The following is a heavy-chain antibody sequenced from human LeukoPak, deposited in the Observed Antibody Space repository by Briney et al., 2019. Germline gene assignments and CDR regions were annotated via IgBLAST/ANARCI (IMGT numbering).Heavy chain of an antibody. V-gene: IGHV3-30*02. CDR3: AKEGRGFSYGHDAFDV. D-gene: IGHD5-18*01. Sequence: GGSLRLSCAASGFTFSSHGMHWVRQAPGKGLEWVAMIVYDGSNKHYADSVTGRFTISRDNSKSTLCLQMHSLRAEDTAVYYCAKEGRGFSYGHDAFDVWGQGTRVAVSS. CDR2: IVYDGSNK. CDR1: GFTFSSHG. J-gene: IGHJ3*01.